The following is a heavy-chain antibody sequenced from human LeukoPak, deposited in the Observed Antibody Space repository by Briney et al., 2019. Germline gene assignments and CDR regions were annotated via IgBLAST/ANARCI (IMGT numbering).Heavy chain of an antibody. J-gene: IGHJ4*02. CDR2: INDGGSGT. CDR3: AKRVPYSSSSVYFDC. V-gene: IGHV3-23*01. CDR1: GFTFSNYA. Sequence: PGGSLRLSCAASGFTFSNYAMAWVRQAPGRGLEWVSSINDGGSGTYYADSVKGRFTISKDNSKNTLYLQMNSLKAEDTAVYCCAKRVPYSSSSVYFDCWGQGTLVTVSS. D-gene: IGHD6-6*01.